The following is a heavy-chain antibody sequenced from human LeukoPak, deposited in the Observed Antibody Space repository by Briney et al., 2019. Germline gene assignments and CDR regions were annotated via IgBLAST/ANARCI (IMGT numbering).Heavy chain of an antibody. D-gene: IGHD3-16*01. CDR2: IYYSGST. CDR3: ARGLWGYRTYYGMDV. Sequence: SETLSLTCTVSGGSISSSSYYWGWIRQPPGKGLEWIGSIYYSGSTYYNPSLKSRVTISVDTSKNQFSLKLSSVTAADTAVYYCARGLWGYRTYYGMDVWGQGTTVTVSS. V-gene: IGHV4-39*01. CDR1: GGSISSSSYY. J-gene: IGHJ6*02.